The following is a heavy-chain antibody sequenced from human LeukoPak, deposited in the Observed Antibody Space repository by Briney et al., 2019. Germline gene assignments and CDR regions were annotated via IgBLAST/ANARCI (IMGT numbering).Heavy chain of an antibody. J-gene: IGHJ5*02. CDR3: AINGSYYLNWFDP. CDR2: INPSGGST. V-gene: IGHV1-46*01. D-gene: IGHD1-26*01. Sequence: GASVKVSCKASGYTFTSYYMHWVRQAPGQGLEWMGIINPSGGSTSYAQKFQGRVTITADKSTSTAYMELSSLRSEDTAVYYCAINGSYYLNWFDPWGQGTLVTVSS. CDR1: GYTFTSYY.